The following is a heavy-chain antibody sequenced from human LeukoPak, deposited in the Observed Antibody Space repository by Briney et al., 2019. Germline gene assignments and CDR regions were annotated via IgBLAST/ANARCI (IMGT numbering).Heavy chain of an antibody. CDR2: IYYSGST. V-gene: IGHV4-61*05. CDR3: ARHGISAHYDSSGYYSVWFDP. CDR1: GGSISRSAYY. Sequence: PSETLSLTCTVSGGSISRSAYYWSWIRQPPGKGLEWIGYIYYSGSTNYNPSLKSRVTISVDTSKNQFSLKLSSVTAADTAVYYCARHGISAHYDSSGYYSVWFDPWGQGTLVTVSS. J-gene: IGHJ5*02. D-gene: IGHD3-22*01.